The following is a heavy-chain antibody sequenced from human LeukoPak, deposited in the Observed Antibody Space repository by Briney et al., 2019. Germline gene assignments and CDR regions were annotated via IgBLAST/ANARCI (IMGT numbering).Heavy chain of an antibody. CDR3: AKDLTGYYIKGLFDY. CDR2: ISGSGGST. V-gene: IGHV3-23*01. Sequence: GGSLRLSCAASGFTFSSYAMSWVRQAPGKGLEWVSAISGSGGSTYYADSVKGRFTISRDNSKNTLYLQMNSLRAEDTAVYYCAKDLTGYYIKGLFDYWGQGTLVTVSS. D-gene: IGHD3-9*01. CDR1: GFTFSSYA. J-gene: IGHJ4*02.